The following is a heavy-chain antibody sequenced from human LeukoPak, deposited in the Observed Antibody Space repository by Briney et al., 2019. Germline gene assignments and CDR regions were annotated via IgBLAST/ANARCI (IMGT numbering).Heavy chain of an antibody. J-gene: IGHJ4*02. CDR1: GFIFSTYG. CDR3: ARDDSSGDYYDNFDY. CDR2: IWHDGSKK. Sequence: PGGSLRLSCAASGFIFSTYGMHWVRQAPGKGLEWVALIWHDGSKKYYADSVKGRFTISGDNSKNTLHLQMNSLRAEDTAVYYCARDDSSGDYYDNFDYWGQGTLVTVSS. D-gene: IGHD3-22*01. V-gene: IGHV3-33*01.